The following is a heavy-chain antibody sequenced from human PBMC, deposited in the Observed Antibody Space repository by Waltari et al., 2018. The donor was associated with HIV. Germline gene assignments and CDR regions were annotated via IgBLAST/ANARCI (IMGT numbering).Heavy chain of an antibody. CDR1: GFTFSSYG. D-gene: IGHD3-10*01. V-gene: IGHV3-30*18. Sequence: QVQLVESGGGVVQPGRSLRLSCAASGFTFSSYGMHWVRQAPGKGLEWVAVLSYDGSNKYYADSVKGRFTISRDNSKNTLYLQMNSRRAEDTAVYYCAKEKVGQYYYGSGSDYWGQGTLVTVSS. CDR2: LSYDGSNK. CDR3: AKEKVGQYYYGSGSDY. J-gene: IGHJ4*02.